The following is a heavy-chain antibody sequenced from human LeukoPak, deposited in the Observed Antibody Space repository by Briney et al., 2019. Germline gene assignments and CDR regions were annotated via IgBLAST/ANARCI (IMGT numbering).Heavy chain of an antibody. CDR1: GYTFTVYY. D-gene: IGHD1-26*01. CDR3: ARDLDDGSYPN. V-gene: IGHV1-2*02. CDR2: INPNSGGT. Sequence: ASVKVSSRASGYTFTVYYMHWVRQAPGQGLEWMGWINPNSGGTNYAQKFQGRVTMTRDTSISTAYMELSRLRSDDTAVYYCARDLDDGSYPNWGQGTLVTVSS. J-gene: IGHJ4*02.